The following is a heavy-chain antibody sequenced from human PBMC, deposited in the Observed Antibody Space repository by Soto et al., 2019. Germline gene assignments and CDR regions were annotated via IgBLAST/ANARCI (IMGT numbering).Heavy chain of an antibody. CDR2: IIPIFGTA. V-gene: IGHV1-69*13. CDR3: ASMPTSQYYYDSSGYPFDY. CDR1: GGTFSSYA. J-gene: IGHJ4*02. Sequence: GASVKVSCKASGGTFSSYAISWVRQAPGQGLEWMGGIIPIFGTANYAQKFQGRVTITADESTSTAYMELSSLRSEDTAVYYCASMPTSQYYYDSSGYPFDYWGQGTLVTVSS. D-gene: IGHD3-22*01.